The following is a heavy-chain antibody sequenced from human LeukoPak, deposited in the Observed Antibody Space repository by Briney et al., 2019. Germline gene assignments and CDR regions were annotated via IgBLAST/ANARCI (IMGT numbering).Heavy chain of an antibody. CDR1: GFTFDDYA. V-gene: IGHV3-9*01. CDR3: AKDGSSSYYYYMDV. D-gene: IGHD6-6*01. CDR2: ISWNSGSI. J-gene: IGHJ6*03. Sequence: GRSLRLSCAASGFTFDDYAMHWVRQAPGKGLECVSGISWNSGSIGYADSVKGRFTISRDNAKNSLYLQMNSLRAEDTALYYCAKDGSSSYYYYMDVWGKGTTVTVSS.